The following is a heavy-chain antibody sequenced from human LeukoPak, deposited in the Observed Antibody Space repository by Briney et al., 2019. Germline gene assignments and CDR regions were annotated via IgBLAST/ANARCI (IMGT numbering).Heavy chain of an antibody. CDR2: ISNSGGHT. Sequence: GGSLRLSCAASGFTLSSYAMSWVRLAPGKGLEWVSIISNSGGHTYSADSVKGRLTISRDNFKNTLYLQMNSLRAEDTAVYYCAKKGDSDAFDIWGQGTMVTVSS. D-gene: IGHD2-21*02. CDR1: GFTLSSYA. V-gene: IGHV3-23*01. J-gene: IGHJ3*02. CDR3: AKKGDSDAFDI.